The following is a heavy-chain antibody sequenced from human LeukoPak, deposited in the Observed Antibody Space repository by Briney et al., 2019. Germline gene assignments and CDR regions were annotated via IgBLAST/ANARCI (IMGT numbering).Heavy chain of an antibody. CDR2: IYYSGST. J-gene: IGHJ4*02. D-gene: IGHD6-19*01. V-gene: IGHV4-39*01. CDR3: ATLLAAAVAGKVDY. CDR1: GGSISSSSYY. Sequence: SETLSLTCTVSGGSISSSSYYWGWIRQPPGKGLEWIGSIYYSGSTYYNPSLKSRVTISVDTSKNQFSLKLSSVTAADTAVYYCATLLAAAVAGKVDYWGQGTLVTVSS.